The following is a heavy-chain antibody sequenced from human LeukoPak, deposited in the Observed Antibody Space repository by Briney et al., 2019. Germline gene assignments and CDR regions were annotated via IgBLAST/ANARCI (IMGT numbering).Heavy chain of an antibody. CDR1: GFTVSTNY. D-gene: IGHD4-17*01. CDR2: IYSGGGT. J-gene: IGHJ4*02. CDR3: ARGFRSVTTWGYFDY. V-gene: IGHV3-66*01. Sequence: GSLRLSCAASGFTVSTNYMSWVRQAPGKGLEWVSLIYSGGGTYYSDSVKGRFTISRDNSRNTLSLQMNSLRVDDKAVYYRARGFRSVTTWGYFDYWGQGALVTVSS.